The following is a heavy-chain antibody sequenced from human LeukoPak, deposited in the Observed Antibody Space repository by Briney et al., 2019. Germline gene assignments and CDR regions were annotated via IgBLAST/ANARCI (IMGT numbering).Heavy chain of an antibody. Sequence: PGGSLRLSCAVSGFIFSSYAMHWVRQAPGKGLEWVAVISYDGSNKYYADSVKGRFTISRDKSKNTLYLQMNSLGAEDTAVYYCARDLWSEQLFIAPGYWGQGTLVTVSS. V-gene: IGHV3-30*04. CDR3: ARDLWSEQLFIAPGY. CDR2: ISYDGSNK. CDR1: GFIFSSYA. J-gene: IGHJ4*02. D-gene: IGHD6-6*01.